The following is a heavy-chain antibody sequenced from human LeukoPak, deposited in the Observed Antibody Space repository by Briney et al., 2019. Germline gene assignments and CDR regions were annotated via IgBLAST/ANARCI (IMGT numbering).Heavy chain of an antibody. D-gene: IGHD5-24*01. CDR3: VREGREGYNYPALDF. V-gene: IGHV3-7*03. CDR2: MKRDGIEK. Sequence: GGSLRLSCVASGFSFGSYWLAWVRQAPGKGLEWVAIMKRDGIEKYHVDSVKGRFTISRDNTKNSLYLHMSSLRVEDTAVYYCVREGREGYNYPALDFWGQGILVTVSS. J-gene: IGHJ4*02. CDR1: GFSFGSYW.